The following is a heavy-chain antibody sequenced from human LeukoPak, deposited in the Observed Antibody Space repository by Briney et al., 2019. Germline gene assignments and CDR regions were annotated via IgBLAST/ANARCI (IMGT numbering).Heavy chain of an antibody. D-gene: IGHD3-10*01. CDR2: ISSSSSTI. V-gene: IGHV3-48*01. Sequence: GGSLRLSCAASGFMFSSYWMNWVRQAPGKGLEWVSYISSSSSTIYYADSVKGRFTISRDNAKNSLYLQMNSLRAEDTAVYYCARPLWFGELLSYYYMDVWGKGTTVTVSS. J-gene: IGHJ6*03. CDR3: ARPLWFGELLSYYYMDV. CDR1: GFMFSSYW.